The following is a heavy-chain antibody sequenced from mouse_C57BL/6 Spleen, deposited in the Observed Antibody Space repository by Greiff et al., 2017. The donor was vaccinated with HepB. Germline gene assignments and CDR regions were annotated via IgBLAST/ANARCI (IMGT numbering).Heavy chain of an antibody. J-gene: IGHJ2*01. CDR2: TDPSDSYT. CDR3: ARSFDGYYYFDY. D-gene: IGHD2-3*01. Sequence: VKLQQPGAELVRPGTSVKLSCKASGYTFTSYWMHWVKQRPGQGLEWIGVTDPSDSYTNYNQKFKGKATLTVDTSSSTAYMQLSSLTSEDSAVYYCARSFDGYYYFDYWGQGTTLTVSS. V-gene: IGHV1-59*01. CDR1: GYTFTSYW.